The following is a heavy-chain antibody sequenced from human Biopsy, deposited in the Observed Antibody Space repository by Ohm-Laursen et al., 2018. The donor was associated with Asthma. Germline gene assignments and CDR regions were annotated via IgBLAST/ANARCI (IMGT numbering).Heavy chain of an antibody. J-gene: IGHJ6*02. D-gene: IGHD3-3*01. CDR2: ISYGGKT. CDR1: GGSMTPTSHY. V-gene: IGHV4-39*01. CDR3: ARRITIFGVVQKDHGMDA. Sequence: TLSLTCTVSGGSMTPTSHYWDWIRQAPGKGLEWIGYISYGGKTSYNPSLKNRVTILRDTSKNQFSLRRTSVTAADTAVYFCARRITIFGVVQKDHGMDAWGQGTTVIVSS.